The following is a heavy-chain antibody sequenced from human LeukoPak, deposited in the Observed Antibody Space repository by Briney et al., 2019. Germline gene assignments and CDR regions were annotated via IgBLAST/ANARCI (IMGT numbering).Heavy chain of an antibody. D-gene: IGHD3-10*01. CDR1: GFTFSNYA. V-gene: IGHV3-23*01. J-gene: IGHJ4*02. CDR3: ARGKGHVTSSTDY. CDR2: VSGSGGST. Sequence: GRSLRLSCAASGFTFSNYAMHWVRQAPGKGLEWVSTVSGSGGSTYYADSVKGRFTISRDNSKNTLYLQMNSLRAEDTAVYYCARGKGHVTSSTDYWGQGTLVTVSS.